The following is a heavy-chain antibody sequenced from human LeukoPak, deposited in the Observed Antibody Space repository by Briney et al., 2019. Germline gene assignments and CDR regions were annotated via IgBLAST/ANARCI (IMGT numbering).Heavy chain of an antibody. CDR1: GFSFSTYW. V-gene: IGHV3-74*01. J-gene: IGHJ4*02. Sequence: GGSLRLSCAASGFSFSTYWMHWVRQVPGKGLVWVSRISPDGSSTAYADSVKGRFTISRDNAKNTLDVQMNSVRVEDTAVYYCARERGGGYDPIDSWGQGILVTVSS. D-gene: IGHD2-15*01. CDR2: ISPDGSST. CDR3: ARERGGGYDPIDS.